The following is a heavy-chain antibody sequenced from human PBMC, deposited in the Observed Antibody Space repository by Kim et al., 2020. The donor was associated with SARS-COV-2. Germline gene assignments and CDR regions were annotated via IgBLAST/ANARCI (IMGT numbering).Heavy chain of an antibody. CDR1: GFTFSSYA. V-gene: IGHV3-23*01. Sequence: GGSLRLSCAASGFTFSSYAMSWVRQAPGKGLEWVSAISGSGGSTYYADSVKGRFTISRDNSKNTLYLQMNSLRAEDTAVYYCAGAGVSSSSHHPNELYYYYYGMDVWGQGTTVTVSS. CDR2: ISGSGGST. D-gene: IGHD6-6*01. CDR3: AGAGVSSSSHHPNELYYYYYGMDV. J-gene: IGHJ6*02.